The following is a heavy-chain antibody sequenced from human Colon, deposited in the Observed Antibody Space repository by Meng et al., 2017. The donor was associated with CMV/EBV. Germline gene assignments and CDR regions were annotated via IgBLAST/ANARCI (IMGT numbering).Heavy chain of an antibody. V-gene: IGHV3-23*01. J-gene: IGHJ6*02. CDR3: AKDLLREIVPGALVLDV. CDR2: ISGSGGTR. Sequence: SCAASGFTFRNYAMSWVRQAPGKGLEWVSTISGSGGTRDYADSVKGRFTMSRDNSENTVYLQMNSLRDEDTAVYFCAKDLLREIVPGALVLDVWGQGTTVTVSS. CDR1: GFTFRNYA. D-gene: IGHD5-12*01.